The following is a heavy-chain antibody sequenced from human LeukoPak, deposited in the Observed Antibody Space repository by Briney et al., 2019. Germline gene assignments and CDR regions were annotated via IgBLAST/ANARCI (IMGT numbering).Heavy chain of an antibody. J-gene: IGHJ4*02. Sequence: PSETLSLTCTVSGGSISSSSYYWGWIRQPPGKGLEWIGSIYYSGSTYYNPSLKSRVTISVDTSKNQFSLKLSSVTAADAAVYYCARRRYSSSWYDSDYSGQGTLVTVSS. CDR2: IYYSGST. V-gene: IGHV4-39*01. CDR3: ARRRYSSSWYDSDY. D-gene: IGHD6-13*01. CDR1: GGSISSSSYY.